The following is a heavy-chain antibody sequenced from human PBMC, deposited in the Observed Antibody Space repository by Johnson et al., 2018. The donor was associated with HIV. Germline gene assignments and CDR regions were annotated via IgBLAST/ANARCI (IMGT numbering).Heavy chain of an antibody. V-gene: IGHV3-30*02. CDR3: AKFSTWGSGYYAFDI. CDR1: GFTFSSYG. CDR2: IRYDGTNK. D-gene: IGHD3-22*01. J-gene: IGHJ3*02. Sequence: QVQLVESGGGVVQPGRSLRLSCAASGFTFSSYGMHWVRQAPGKGLEWVAFIRYDGTNKYYADSVKGRFTISRDNSKNTLYLQLNSLRAEDTAIYYCAKFSTWGSGYYAFDIWGQGTIVTVSS.